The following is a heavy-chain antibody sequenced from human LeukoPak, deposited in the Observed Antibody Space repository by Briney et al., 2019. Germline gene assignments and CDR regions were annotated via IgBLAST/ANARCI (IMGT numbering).Heavy chain of an antibody. J-gene: IGHJ4*02. CDR1: GFTFSSYE. Sequence: GGSLRLSCAASGFTFSSYEMNWVRQAPGKGLEWVSYISSSGSTIYYADSAKGRFTISRDNAKNSLYLQMNSLRAEDTAVYYCARGDGYNAFDYWGQGTLVTVSS. CDR2: ISSSGSTI. D-gene: IGHD5-24*01. V-gene: IGHV3-48*03. CDR3: ARGDGYNAFDY.